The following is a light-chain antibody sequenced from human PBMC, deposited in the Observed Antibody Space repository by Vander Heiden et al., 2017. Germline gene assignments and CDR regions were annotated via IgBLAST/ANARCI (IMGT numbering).Light chain of an antibody. CDR1: TTNLGAPYD. CDR2: HNS. Sequence: QSLLTQPPSVSGAPGQTVTISCTGTTTNLGAPYDVHWYQQLPGTAPKLLIYHNSNRPSGVPDRFSGSKSVTSASLAITGLQAEDEADYFCQSYDTKLSGPLFGGGTKLTVL. J-gene: IGLJ2*01. CDR3: QSYDTKLSGPL. V-gene: IGLV1-40*01.